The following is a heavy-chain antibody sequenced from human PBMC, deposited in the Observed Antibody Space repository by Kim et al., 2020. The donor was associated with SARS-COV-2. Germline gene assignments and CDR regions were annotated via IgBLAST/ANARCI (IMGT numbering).Heavy chain of an antibody. CDR3: ARDEAFGGVIVMSLSEY. V-gene: IGHV1-18*01. J-gene: IGHJ4*02. CDR2: ISAYNGNT. D-gene: IGHD3-16*02. Sequence: ASVKVSCKASGYTFTSYGISWVRQAPGQGLEWMGWISAYNGNTNYAQKLQGRVTMTTDTSTSTAYMELRSLRSDDTAVYYCARDEAFGGVIVMSLSEYWGEETPLTVS. CDR1: GYTFTSYG.